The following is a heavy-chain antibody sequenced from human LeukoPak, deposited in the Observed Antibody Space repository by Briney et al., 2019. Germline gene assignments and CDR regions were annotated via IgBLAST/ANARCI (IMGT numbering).Heavy chain of an antibody. CDR3: ASSYTSASGYSYGLDY. D-gene: IGHD5-18*01. Sequence: GASVKVSCKASGYIFTSYGINWVRQAPGQGLEWMGWISAYNGNTNYAQKLQGRVTMTTDTSTSTAYMELRSLRSDDTAVYYCASSYTSASGYSYGLDYWGQGTLVTVSS. J-gene: IGHJ4*02. V-gene: IGHV1-18*01. CDR1: GYIFTSYG. CDR2: ISAYNGNT.